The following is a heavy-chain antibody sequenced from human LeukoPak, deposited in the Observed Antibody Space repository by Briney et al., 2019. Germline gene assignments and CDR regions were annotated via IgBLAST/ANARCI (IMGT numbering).Heavy chain of an antibody. Sequence: PGGSLRLSCAASGFTFSSYGMHWVRQAPGKGLEWVAVIWYDGSNKYYADSVKGRFTISRDNSKNSLYLQMNSLRAEDTAVYYCAREGGAVAGTHYYYYYGMDVWGQGATVTVSS. J-gene: IGHJ6*02. CDR3: AREGGAVAGTHYYYYYGMDV. D-gene: IGHD6-19*01. CDR1: GFTFSSYG. V-gene: IGHV3-33*01. CDR2: IWYDGSNK.